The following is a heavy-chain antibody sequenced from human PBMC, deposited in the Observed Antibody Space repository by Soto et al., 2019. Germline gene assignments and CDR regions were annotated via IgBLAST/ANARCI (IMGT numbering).Heavy chain of an antibody. J-gene: IGHJ5*02. CDR1: GGSISSYY. CDR3: ARDRHNNFFDP. CDR2: IYYSGST. Sequence: SETLSLTCTVSGGSISSYYWSWIRQPPGKGLEWIGYIYYSGSTYYNPSLESRVAISLDTSRSQFSLTLHSVTAADTAIYYCARDRHNNFFDPWGQGNLVTVSS. D-gene: IGHD6-6*01. V-gene: IGHV4-59*12.